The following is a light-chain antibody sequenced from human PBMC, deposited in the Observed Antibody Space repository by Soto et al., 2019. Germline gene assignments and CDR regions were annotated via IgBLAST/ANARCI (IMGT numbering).Light chain of an antibody. CDR1: QSVSSY. J-gene: IGKJ5*01. V-gene: IGKV3-11*01. CDR3: QQRSNWPAIT. Sequence: EIVLTQAPATLSLSPGERATLSCRASQSVSSYLAWYQQKPGQAPRLLIYDASNRATGIPARFSGSGSGTDFTLTISCLEPEEFAVYYCQQRSNWPAITFGQGTRLEIK. CDR2: DAS.